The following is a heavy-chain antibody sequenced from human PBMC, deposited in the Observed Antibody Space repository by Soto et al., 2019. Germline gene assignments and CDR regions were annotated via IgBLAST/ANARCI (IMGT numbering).Heavy chain of an antibody. D-gene: IGHD3-9*01. CDR1: GGTFSSYA. CDR3: ARHVARGILTGYYLNWFDP. V-gene: IGHV1-69*06. J-gene: IGHJ5*02. Sequence: QVQLVQSGAEVKKPGSSVKVSCKASGGTFSSYAISWVRQAPGQGLEWMGGIIPIFGTANYAQKFQGRVTITADKSTSTAYMELSSLRSEDTAVYYCARHVARGILTGYYLNWFDPWGQGTLVTVSS. CDR2: IIPIFGTA.